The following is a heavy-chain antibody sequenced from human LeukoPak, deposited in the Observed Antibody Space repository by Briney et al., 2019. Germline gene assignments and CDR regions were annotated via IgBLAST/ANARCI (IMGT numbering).Heavy chain of an antibody. Sequence: SETLSLTCAVYGGSFSGYYWSWVRQPPGKGLEWIGSIYYSGSIYYNPSLKSRVTISVDTSKNQFSLKLSSVTAANTAVYYCASLRERSYYARGFDYWGQGTLVTVSS. CDR2: IYYSGSI. J-gene: IGHJ4*02. D-gene: IGHD3-3*01. CDR3: ASLRERSYYARGFDY. V-gene: IGHV4-34*01. CDR1: GGSFSGYY.